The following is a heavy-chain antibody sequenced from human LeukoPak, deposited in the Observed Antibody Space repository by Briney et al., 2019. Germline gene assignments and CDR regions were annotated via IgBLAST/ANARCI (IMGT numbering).Heavy chain of an antibody. CDR1: GYTFTSYG. Sequence: ASVKVSCKASGYTFTSYGISWVRQAPGQGLEWMGWISAYNGNTNYAQKLQGRVTMTTDTSTSTVYMELRSLRSDDTAVYYCARDQTTYYFDYWGQGTLVTVSS. CDR2: ISAYNGNT. V-gene: IGHV1-18*01. D-gene: IGHD4-11*01. CDR3: ARDQTTYYFDY. J-gene: IGHJ4*02.